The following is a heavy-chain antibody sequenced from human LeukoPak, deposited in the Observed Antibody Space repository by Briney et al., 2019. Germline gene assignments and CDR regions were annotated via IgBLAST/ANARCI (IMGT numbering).Heavy chain of an antibody. CDR1: GFTFDDFG. D-gene: IGHD2-8*02. J-gene: IGHJ4*02. CDR3: TRTYCTGQICTDFDY. Sequence: RPGGCLRLSCTSSGFTFDDFGMSWVRQTPGRGLEWVAGINWNGDFTGYSDSVRGRFTISRDNSKNSVFLQMDSLTVDDTALYYCTRTYCTGQICTDFDYWGQSTLVTVSS. CDR2: INWNGDFT. V-gene: IGHV3-20*04.